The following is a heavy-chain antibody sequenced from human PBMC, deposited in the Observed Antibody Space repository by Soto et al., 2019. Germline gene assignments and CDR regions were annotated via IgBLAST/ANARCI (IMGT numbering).Heavy chain of an antibody. CDR2: ISRTAGSI. Sequence: QPGGSLRLSCAASGFTSGFTFSTFVISWVRQAPGKGLEWVSGISRTAGSIYYADSVKGRFTISTDNSKNTAFLRMNSLRDEDSAVYYCAKDQRYLLSTFDYWGQGTLVTVS. CDR3: AKDQRYLLSTFDY. D-gene: IGHD1-26*01. V-gene: IGHV3-23*01. J-gene: IGHJ4*02. CDR1: GFTFSTFV.